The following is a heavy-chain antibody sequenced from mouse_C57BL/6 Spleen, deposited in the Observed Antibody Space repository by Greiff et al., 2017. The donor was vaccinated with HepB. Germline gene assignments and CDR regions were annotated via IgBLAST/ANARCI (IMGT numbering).Heavy chain of an antibody. CDR3: ARGEAYYYGSSSFDY. V-gene: IGHV1-78*01. J-gene: IGHJ2*01. CDR2: IYPRDGST. D-gene: IGHD1-1*01. CDR1: GYTFTDHT. Sequence: QVQLQQSDAELVKPGASVKISCKVSGYTFTDHTIHWMKQRPEQGLEWIGYIYPRDGSTKYNEKFKCKATLTADKSSSTAYMQLNSLTSEDSAVYFCARGEAYYYGSSSFDYWGQGTTLTVSS.